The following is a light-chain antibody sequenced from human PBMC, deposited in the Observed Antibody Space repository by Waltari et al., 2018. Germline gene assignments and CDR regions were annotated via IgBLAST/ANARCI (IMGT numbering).Light chain of an antibody. CDR3: QQGYSSPFS. CDR2: VGS. Sequence: DIQMAQSPSSLSASVGDKVTITCRASQDINNWLAWYQQKPGKAPKLLIYVGSTLQSGVPSRFSGSGSGTDYSLTITSLQPEDFVSYFCQQGYSSPFSFGQGTKVEI. CDR1: QDINNW. V-gene: IGKV1-12*01. J-gene: IGKJ2*03.